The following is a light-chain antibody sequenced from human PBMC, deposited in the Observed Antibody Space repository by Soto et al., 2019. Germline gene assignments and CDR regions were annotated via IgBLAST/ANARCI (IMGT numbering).Light chain of an antibody. V-gene: IGKV3-15*01. CDR2: DAS. CDR1: QSVSAS. J-gene: IGKJ2*01. Sequence: EIVMTQSPATLSVSPGERATLFCRASQSVSASLAWYQQKPGQAPRLLIHDASTRAAGIPARFSGSVSGTEFSLTISSLQSEDFAVYYCQQYNDWPYTFGQGTRLEIK. CDR3: QQYNDWPYT.